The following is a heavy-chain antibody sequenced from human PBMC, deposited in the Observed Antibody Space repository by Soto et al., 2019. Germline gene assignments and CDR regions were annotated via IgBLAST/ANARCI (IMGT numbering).Heavy chain of an antibody. CDR3: ARGRAYYGAGSYLSYYYMDV. J-gene: IGHJ6*03. Sequence: QVQLQQWGAGLLKPSETLSLTCAVYGGSFSGYYWSWIRQPPGQGLEWIGEINHSGSTNYNPSLKSLVTISVDTSKNQFSRKLSSVTAADTAVYYCARGRAYYGAGSYLSYYYMDVWGKGTTVTVSS. D-gene: IGHD3-10*01. CDR1: GGSFSGYY. CDR2: INHSGST. V-gene: IGHV4-34*01.